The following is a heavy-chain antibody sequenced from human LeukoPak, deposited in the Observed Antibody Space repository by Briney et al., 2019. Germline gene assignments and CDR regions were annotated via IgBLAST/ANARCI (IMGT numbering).Heavy chain of an antibody. V-gene: IGHV3-7*03. CDR1: GFSFSNYW. CDR2: IRGDESRK. Sequence: GGSLRLSCAASGFSFSNYWMTWLRQAPGKGLEWVANIRGDESRKYYLDSVTGRFTISRDNAKNSLYLQMNSLGADDTAVYYCARGKGSSTWYDWFDPWGQGTLVTVSS. J-gene: IGHJ5*02. D-gene: IGHD6-13*01. CDR3: ARGKGSSTWYDWFDP.